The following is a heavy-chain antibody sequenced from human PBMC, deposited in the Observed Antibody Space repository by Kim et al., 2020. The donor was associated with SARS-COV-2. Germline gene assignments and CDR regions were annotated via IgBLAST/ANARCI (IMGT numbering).Heavy chain of an antibody. J-gene: IGHJ4*02. D-gene: IGHD6-13*01. CDR1: GLTFSSYS. CDR3: ARETVSSWYSKIDY. CDR2: ISSSSSYI. V-gene: IGHV3-21*01. Sequence: GGSLRLSCAASGLTFSSYSMNWVRQAPGKGLEWVSSISSSSSYIYYADSVKGRFTISRDNAKNSLYLQMNSLRAEDTAVYYCARETVSSWYSKIDYWGQGTLVTVSS.